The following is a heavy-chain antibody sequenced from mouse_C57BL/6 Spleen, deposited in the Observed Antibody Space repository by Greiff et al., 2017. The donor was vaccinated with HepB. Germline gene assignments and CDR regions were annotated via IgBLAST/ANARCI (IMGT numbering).Heavy chain of an antibody. J-gene: IGHJ4*01. Sequence: EVQLQQSGPVLVKPGASVKMSCKASGYTFTDYYMNWVKQSHGKSLEWIGVINPYNGGTSYNQKFKGKATLTVDKSSSTAYMELNSLTSEDSAVYYCARSPYYSNFHYAMDYWGQGTSVTVSS. CDR2: INPYNGGT. CDR1: GYTFTDYY. CDR3: ARSPYYSNFHYAMDY. D-gene: IGHD2-5*01. V-gene: IGHV1-19*01.